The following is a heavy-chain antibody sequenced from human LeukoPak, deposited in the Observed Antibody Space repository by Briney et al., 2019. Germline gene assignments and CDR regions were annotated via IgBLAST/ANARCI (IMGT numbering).Heavy chain of an antibody. J-gene: IGHJ4*02. D-gene: IGHD6-13*01. V-gene: IGHV3-48*03. CDR1: GFTFSSYD. Sequence: GGSLRLSCTASGFTFSSYDMNWVRQAPGKGLEWVSYISSSGSTIYYADSVKGRFTISRDNAKNSLYLQMNSLRAEDTAVYYCARVSSNWYGGVDYWGQGTLVTVSS. CDR2: ISSSGSTI. CDR3: ARVSSNWYGGVDY.